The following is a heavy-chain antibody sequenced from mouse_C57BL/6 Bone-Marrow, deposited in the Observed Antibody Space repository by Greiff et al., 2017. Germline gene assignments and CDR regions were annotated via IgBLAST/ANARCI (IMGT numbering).Heavy chain of an antibody. CDR2: IDPSDSYT. CDR3: AREGLLRSYWYFDV. V-gene: IGHV1-69*01. CDR1: GYTFTSYW. J-gene: IGHJ1*03. D-gene: IGHD1-1*01. Sequence: QVQLQQPGAELVMPGASVKLSCKASGYTFTSYWMHWVKQRPGQGLEWIGEIDPSDSYTNYNQKVKGKSTLTVDKSSSTAYMQLGSLTSEDSAVYYCAREGLLRSYWYFDVWGTGTTVTVSS.